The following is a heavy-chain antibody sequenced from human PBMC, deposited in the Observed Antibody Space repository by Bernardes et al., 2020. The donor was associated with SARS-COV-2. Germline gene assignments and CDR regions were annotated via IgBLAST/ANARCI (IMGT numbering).Heavy chain of an antibody. J-gene: IGHJ4*02. Sequence: ASVKVSCKASGYSFTRYYMHWVRQVPGQGLEWMGIINPTGGATSYAQKFRGRITMTRDTYTTTVYMDLSSLRPEDAAVYYCARGNGDGYYYYFDYWGQGTLVTVST. V-gene: IGHV1-46*01. CDR2: INPTGGAT. CDR1: GYSFTRYY. CDR3: ARGNGDGYYYYFDY. D-gene: IGHD5-12*01.